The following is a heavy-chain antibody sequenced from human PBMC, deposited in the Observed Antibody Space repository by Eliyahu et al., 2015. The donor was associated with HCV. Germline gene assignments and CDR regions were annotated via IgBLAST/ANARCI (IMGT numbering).Heavy chain of an antibody. CDR1: GGSISSSSYY. J-gene: IGHJ4*02. V-gene: IGHV4-39*01. Sequence: QLQLQESGPGLVKPSETLSLTCTVSGGSISSSSYYWGWIRQPPGKGLEWIGSIYYSGSTYHNPSLKSRVTISVDTSKNQFSLKLSSVTAADTAVYYCARQDYNSGWEYDYWGQGTLVTVSS. CDR2: IYYSGST. D-gene: IGHD6-19*01. CDR3: ARQDYNSGWEYDY.